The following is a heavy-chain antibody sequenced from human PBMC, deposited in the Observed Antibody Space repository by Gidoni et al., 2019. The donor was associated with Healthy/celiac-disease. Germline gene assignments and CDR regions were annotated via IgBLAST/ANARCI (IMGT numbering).Heavy chain of an antibody. CDR2: ISSSGSTI. J-gene: IGHJ3*02. D-gene: IGHD6-13*01. V-gene: IGHV3-48*03. Sequence: EVQLVEPGGGLVQPGGSLRPSCAASGFPFSSYEMNWVRQAPGKGLEWVSYISSSGSTIYYADSVKGRFTISRDNAKNSLYLQMNSLRAEDTAVYYCATEIAAAVNGAFDIWGQGTMVTVSS. CDR3: ATEIAAAVNGAFDI. CDR1: GFPFSSYE.